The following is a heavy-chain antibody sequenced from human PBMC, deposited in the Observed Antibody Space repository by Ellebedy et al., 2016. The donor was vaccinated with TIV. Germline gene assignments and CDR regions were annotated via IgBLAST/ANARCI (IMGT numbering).Heavy chain of an antibody. D-gene: IGHD3-10*01. Sequence: SVKVSCXASGYTFTSYGISWVRQAPGQGLEWMGWIVVGSGNTNYAQKFQERVTITRDMSTSTAYMELSSLRSEDTAVYYCAAEGASGDYNSNGMDVWGQGTTVTVSS. CDR2: IVVGSGNT. J-gene: IGHJ6*02. V-gene: IGHV1-58*02. CDR3: AAEGASGDYNSNGMDV. CDR1: GYTFTSYG.